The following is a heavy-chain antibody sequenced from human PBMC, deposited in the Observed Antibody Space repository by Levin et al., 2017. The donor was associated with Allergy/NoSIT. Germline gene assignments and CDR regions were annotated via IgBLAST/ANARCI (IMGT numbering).Heavy chain of an antibody. CDR3: VKDRLGGGYDYGYGTFDL. D-gene: IGHD5-18*01. CDR1: GFTFSSYA. J-gene: IGHJ2*01. Sequence: GESLKISCAASGFTFSSYAMSWVRQAPGKGLEWVSIISGSGANAFYADSVKGRFTISRDNSKNTLYVQMNSLTDEDTAVYYCVKDRLGGGYDYGYGTFDLWGRGTQVTVSS. CDR2: ISGSGANA. V-gene: IGHV3-23*01.